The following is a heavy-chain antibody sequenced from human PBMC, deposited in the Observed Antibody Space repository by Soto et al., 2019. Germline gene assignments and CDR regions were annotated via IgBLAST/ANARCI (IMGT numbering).Heavy chain of an antibody. D-gene: IGHD2-15*01. Sequence: QVQLQQWGAGLLKPSETLSLTCVVNGGSFTGYYWSWVRQPPGKGLEWIGEIKDGGSTNYSPSLRSPVTISADTSKRQLSLKVTSVTAADTAVYYCARGQEGVVATHWDQGSLVTVSS. CDR1: GGSFTGYY. J-gene: IGHJ4*02. V-gene: IGHV4-34*01. CDR3: ARGQEGVVATH. CDR2: IKDGGST.